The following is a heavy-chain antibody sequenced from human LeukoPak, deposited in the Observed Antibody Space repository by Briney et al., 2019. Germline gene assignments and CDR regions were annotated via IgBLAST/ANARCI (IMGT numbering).Heavy chain of an antibody. D-gene: IGHD6-13*01. CDR1: GYTFTGYY. CDR3: ARGTRITAAGTIGY. Sequence: ASVKVSCKASGYTFTGYYMHWVRQAPGQGLEWMGWINPNSGSTNYARKFQGRVTMTRDTSISTAYMELGRLRSDDTAVYYCARGTRITAAGTIGYWGQGTLVTVSS. CDR2: INPNSGST. V-gene: IGHV1-2*02. J-gene: IGHJ4*02.